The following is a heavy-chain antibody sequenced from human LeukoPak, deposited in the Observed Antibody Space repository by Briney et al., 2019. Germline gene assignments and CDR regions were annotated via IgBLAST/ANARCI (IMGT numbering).Heavy chain of an antibody. CDR2: LNPNSGGA. Sequence: ASAKVSCKASAYTFTGYYMHWVLQDPGQGREWMGWLNPNSGGANYAQKFQGRVTMTRDTSISTAYMELSRLTSDDTAVYYCALSTTGTTFDYWGQGTLVTVSS. D-gene: IGHD1-1*01. V-gene: IGHV1-2*02. CDR1: AYTFTGYY. J-gene: IGHJ4*02. CDR3: ALSTTGTTFDY.